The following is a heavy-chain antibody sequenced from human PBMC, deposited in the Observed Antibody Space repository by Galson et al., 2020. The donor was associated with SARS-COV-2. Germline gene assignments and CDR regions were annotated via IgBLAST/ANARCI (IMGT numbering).Heavy chain of an antibody. CDR1: GYTFTSYY. CDR2: INPSGGST. V-gene: IGHV1-46*01. J-gene: IGHJ6*02. Sequence: ASVKVSCKASGYTFTSYYMHWVRQAPGQGLEWMGIINPSGGSTSYAQKFQGRVIMTRDTSTSTVYMELRSLRSEDTAVYYCARDPTVTTYLGDYHDYYYSIDVWCPGATVTFSS. CDR3: ARDPTVTTYLGDYHDYYYSIDV. D-gene: IGHD4-17*01.